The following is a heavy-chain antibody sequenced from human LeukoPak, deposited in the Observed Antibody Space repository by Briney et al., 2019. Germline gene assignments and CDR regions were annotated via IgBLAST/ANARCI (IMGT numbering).Heavy chain of an antibody. CDR1: GGSISSSSYY. CDR3: ARGNYDYNWFDP. CDR2: IYYSGST. J-gene: IGHJ5*02. Sequence: TETLSLTCTVSGGSISSSSYYWGWIRQPPGKGLEWIGSIYYSGSTYYNPSLKSRVTISVDKSKNQFSLKLSSVTAADTAVYYCARGNYDYNWFDPWGQGTLVTVSS. V-gene: IGHV4-39*07. D-gene: IGHD1-7*01.